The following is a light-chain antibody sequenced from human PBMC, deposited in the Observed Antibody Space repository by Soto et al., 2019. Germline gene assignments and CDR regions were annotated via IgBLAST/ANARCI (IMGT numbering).Light chain of an antibody. CDR1: QYINTR. CDR3: HQRQSWPRT. Sequence: SCRASQYINTRLAWYQHRTGQAPRLLIYQTSIRAAGIPARFSASGTGTDLNLTISDVQTEDFAVYYCHQRQSWPRTFGQGTKVDIK. CDR2: QTS. J-gene: IGKJ1*01. V-gene: IGKV3-11*01.